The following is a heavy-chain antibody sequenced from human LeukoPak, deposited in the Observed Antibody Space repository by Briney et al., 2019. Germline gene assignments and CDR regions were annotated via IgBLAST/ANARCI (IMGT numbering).Heavy chain of an antibody. CDR1: GLTFSNAC. Sequence: GGSLRLSCAASGLTFSNACMSWVRQAPGKGLEWVGRIKSKTEGETTDYATPVKGRFTISRDDSKDTLYLQMDSLKTEDTAMYYCTTYSSGPWHWGQGTLVTVSS. J-gene: IGHJ4*02. V-gene: IGHV3-15*01. CDR3: TTYSSGPWH. D-gene: IGHD6-19*01. CDR2: IKSKTEGETT.